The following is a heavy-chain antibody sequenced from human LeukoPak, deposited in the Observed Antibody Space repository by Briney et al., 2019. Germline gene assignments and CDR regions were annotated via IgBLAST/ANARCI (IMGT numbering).Heavy chain of an antibody. CDR3: ARDLPVNAFDI. CDR1: GASVRSDH. CDR2: MHGSGSP. Sequence: SETLTPTCTVSGASVRSDHWNWIRQPPGKGLEWIAYMHGSGSPNYNPSLARRLTLSVDATENLLSLNLTSVPAADTAVYFCARDLPVNAFDIWGQGTLVTVSS. J-gene: IGHJ3*02. V-gene: IGHV4-59*02.